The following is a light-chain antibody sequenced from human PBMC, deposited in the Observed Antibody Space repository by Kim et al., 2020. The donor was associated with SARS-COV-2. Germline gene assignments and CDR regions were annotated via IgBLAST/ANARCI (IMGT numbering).Light chain of an antibody. CDR3: QQSRNSPRT. Sequence: DIQMTQSPSSLSASVGDRVTIACRASQSISSYLSWYQQKPGKAPKLLIYAASTLQSGVPSRFSGSGSGTDFTLTISSLQPEDFGTYYCQQSRNSPRTFGQGTKVDIK. J-gene: IGKJ1*01. CDR1: QSISSY. CDR2: AAS. V-gene: IGKV1-39*01.